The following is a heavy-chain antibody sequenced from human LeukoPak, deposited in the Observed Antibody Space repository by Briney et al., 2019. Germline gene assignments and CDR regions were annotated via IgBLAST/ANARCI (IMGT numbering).Heavy chain of an antibody. CDR3: ARLYRSGWSFDF. CDR2: MDYSGRT. Sequence: SETLSLTCIVSGGSISSTNYFWGWIRQPPGMGLEWIGTMDYSGRTYNNLSLKSPVTITIDTSKNQFSLKLHSVTAADTAVYYCARLYRSGWSFDFWGQGTLVSVSS. J-gene: IGHJ4*02. V-gene: IGHV4-39*01. CDR1: GGSISSTNYF. D-gene: IGHD6-19*01.